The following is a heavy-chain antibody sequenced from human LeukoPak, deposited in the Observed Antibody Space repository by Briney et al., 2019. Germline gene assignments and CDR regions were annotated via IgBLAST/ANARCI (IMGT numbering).Heavy chain of an antibody. D-gene: IGHD6-6*01. CDR1: GFSFSGHW. Sequence: GGSLRLSCTASGFSFSGHWKHWARQLPGKGLVWVSRISPTGSTTSYADSVKGRFTVSRDNAKNTLYLQVNNLRAEDTAVYYCARGPNSNWSGLDFWGQGTLLTVSS. CDR2: ISPTGSTT. CDR3: ARGPNSNWSGLDF. V-gene: IGHV3-74*01. J-gene: IGHJ4*02.